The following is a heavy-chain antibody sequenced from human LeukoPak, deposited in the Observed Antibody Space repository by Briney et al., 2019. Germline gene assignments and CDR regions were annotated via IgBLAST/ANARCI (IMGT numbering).Heavy chain of an antibody. Sequence: ASVKVSCKAPGGSFGRYAISWVRQAPGQGLEWMGGIVPILGTANYAQKFQGRVTITADDSTGTAYMELTSLRPADTAVYYCARSQGYSYGSSYWGQGTLVTVSS. CDR1: GGSFGRYA. CDR3: ARSQGYSYGSSY. D-gene: IGHD5-18*01. J-gene: IGHJ4*02. CDR2: IVPILGTA. V-gene: IGHV1-69*13.